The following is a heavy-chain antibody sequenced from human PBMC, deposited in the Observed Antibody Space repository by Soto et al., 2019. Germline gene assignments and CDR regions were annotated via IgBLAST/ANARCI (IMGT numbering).Heavy chain of an antibody. V-gene: IGHV4-31*03. CDR2: IYYSGST. J-gene: IGHJ4*02. CDR1: GGSISSGGYY. CDR3: ARVKRGYSYGLFDY. D-gene: IGHD5-18*01. Sequence: SDTLSLTCTVSGGSISSGGYYWSWIRQHPGKGLEWIGYIYYSGSTYYNPSLKSRVTISVDTSKNQFSLKLSSVTAADTAVYYCARVKRGYSYGLFDYWGQGTLVTVSS.